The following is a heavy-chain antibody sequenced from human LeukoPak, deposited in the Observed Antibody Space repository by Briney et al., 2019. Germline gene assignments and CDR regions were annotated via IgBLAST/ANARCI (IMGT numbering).Heavy chain of an antibody. V-gene: IGHV4-34*01. D-gene: IGHD3-16*01. Sequence: NPSETLSLTRAVYGGSFSGYYWSWIRQPPGKGLEWIGEINHSGSTNYNPSLKSRVTISVDTSKNQFSLKLSSVTAADTAVYYCARGGHYARFDYWGQGTLVTVSS. CDR2: INHSGST. J-gene: IGHJ4*02. CDR1: GGSFSGYY. CDR3: ARGGHYARFDY.